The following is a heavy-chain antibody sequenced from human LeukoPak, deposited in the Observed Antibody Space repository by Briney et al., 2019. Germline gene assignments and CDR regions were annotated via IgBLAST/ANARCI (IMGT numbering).Heavy chain of an antibody. V-gene: IGHV3-30*18. CDR3: AKGLGTGYSSGWYPLYFDY. Sequence: GRSLRLSCAASGFTFRSYGVQWVRQAPGKGREGVAVISFEGGNKYYADSVKGRFTISRDNSKNTLYLKKNSLRAEDTDVYYCAKGLGTGYSSGWYPLYFDYWGQGTLVTVSS. CDR1: GFTFRSYG. CDR2: ISFEGGNK. J-gene: IGHJ4*02. D-gene: IGHD6-19*01.